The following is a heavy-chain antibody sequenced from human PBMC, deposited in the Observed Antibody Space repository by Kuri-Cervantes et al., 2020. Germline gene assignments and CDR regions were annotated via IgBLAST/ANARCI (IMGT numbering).Heavy chain of an antibody. CDR1: GGSISSYY. Sequence: SETLSLTCTVSGGSISSYYWGWIRQPPGKGLEWIGSIYYSGSTYYNPSLKSRVTISVDTSKNQFSLKLSSVTAADTAVYYCARDLSSYGSGSYYNPWFDPWGQGTLVTVSS. D-gene: IGHD3-10*01. V-gene: IGHV4-39*07. J-gene: IGHJ5*02. CDR2: IYYSGST. CDR3: ARDLSSYGSGSYYNPWFDP.